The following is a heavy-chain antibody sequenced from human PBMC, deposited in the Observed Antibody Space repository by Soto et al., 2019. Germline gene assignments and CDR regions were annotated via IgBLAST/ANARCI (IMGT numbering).Heavy chain of an antibody. J-gene: IGHJ6*02. CDR1: GYNFHTYW. CDR2: IYPHDSDT. V-gene: IGHV5-51*01. Sequence: PGESLKISCKGSGYNFHTYWIAWVRQMPGKGLEWMGFIYPHDSDTRYSPSFRGQVTISADKSINTAYLQWTSLKASDTAIYCCARPTDYHYGMQVWGQGTTVTVSS. CDR3: ARPTDYHYGMQV. D-gene: IGHD4-17*01.